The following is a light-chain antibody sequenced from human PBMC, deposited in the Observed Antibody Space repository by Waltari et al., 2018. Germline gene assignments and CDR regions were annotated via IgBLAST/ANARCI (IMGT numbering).Light chain of an antibody. V-gene: IGKV1-12*01. CDR2: DGY. Sequence: DIQMTQSPSSVSASVGDGVTITCRASRDISTWLAWYQQKPGTTPNLLIYDGYTLQSGVPSRFSGSGSGTVFTLTISSLQPEDFATYYCQQAHSFPITFGQGTRLEIK. CDR3: QQAHSFPIT. J-gene: IGKJ5*01. CDR1: RDISTW.